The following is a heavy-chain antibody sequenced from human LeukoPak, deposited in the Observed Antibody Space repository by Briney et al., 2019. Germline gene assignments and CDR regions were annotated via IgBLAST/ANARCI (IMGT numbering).Heavy chain of an antibody. V-gene: IGHV4-34*01. Sequence: SETLSLTCAVYGGSFSGYYWSWIRQPPGKGLEWIGEINHSGSTNYNPSLKSRVTISVDTSKNQCSLKLSSVTAADTAVYYCPRVLGRDQQLVYRYFELWGRSALVTVSS. CDR3: PRVLGRDQQLVYRYFEL. D-gene: IGHD6-6*01. J-gene: IGHJ2*01. CDR1: GGSFSGYY. CDR2: INHSGST.